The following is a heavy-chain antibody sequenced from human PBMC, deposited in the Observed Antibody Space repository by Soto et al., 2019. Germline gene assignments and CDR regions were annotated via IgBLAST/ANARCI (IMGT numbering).Heavy chain of an antibody. CDR3: ATSYDSGFDP. V-gene: IGHV1-18*04. CDR2: IKPDNGNT. D-gene: IGHD5-12*01. J-gene: IGHJ5*02. CDR1: GYPFSKYG. Sequence: QLQLVQSGGEVKKPGASVRVSCEAYGYPFSKYGISWIRQAPGQGLEWMGWIKPDNGNTDYAQKFQGRVTMTTDTSSNTAYMEPRSLRSDDTAVYYCATSYDSGFDPWGQGPLVSVPS.